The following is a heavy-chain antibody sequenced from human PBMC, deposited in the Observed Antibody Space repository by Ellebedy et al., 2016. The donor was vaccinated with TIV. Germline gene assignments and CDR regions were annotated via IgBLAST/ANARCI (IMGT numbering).Heavy chain of an antibody. CDR1: GFTFSDYY. D-gene: IGHD6-6*01. V-gene: IGHV3-11*01. CDR3: ARSPSARSFNYFDY. CDR2: ISLGDYTV. J-gene: IGHJ4*02. Sequence: GGFLRLSXAASGFTFSDYYMSWIRQAPGKGLEWVSYISLGDYTVYYADSVKGRFTISRDNAKNSLYLQMTSLRAEDTAVYYCARSPSARSFNYFDYWGQGTPVTVSS.